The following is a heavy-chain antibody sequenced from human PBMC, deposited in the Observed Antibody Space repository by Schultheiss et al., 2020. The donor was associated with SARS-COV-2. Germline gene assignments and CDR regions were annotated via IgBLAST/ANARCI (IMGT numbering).Heavy chain of an antibody. D-gene: IGHD2-8*02. V-gene: IGHV3-30*03. CDR2: ISYDGSNK. Sequence: GGSLRLSCAASGFTFSSYGMHWVRQAPGKGLEWVAVISYDGSNKYYADSVKGRFTISRDNSKNTLYLQMNSLRAEDTAVYYCARDYKGHWYYFDYWGQGTLVTVSS. J-gene: IGHJ4*02. CDR3: ARDYKGHWYYFDY. CDR1: GFTFSSYG.